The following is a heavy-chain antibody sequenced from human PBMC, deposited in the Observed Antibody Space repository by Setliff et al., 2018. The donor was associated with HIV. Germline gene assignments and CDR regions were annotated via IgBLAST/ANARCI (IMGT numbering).Heavy chain of an antibody. V-gene: IGHV3-9*01. D-gene: IGHD1-1*01. CDR3: AKDSLLEPFDY. J-gene: IGHJ4*02. CDR2: ISWNSGSI. CDR1: GFTFDDYA. Sequence: GGSLRLSCAASGFTFDDYAMHWVRQAPGKGLEWVSGISWNSGSIGYADSVKGRFTISRDNAKNSLYLQMNSLRAEDTALYYCAKDSLLEPFDYWGQGTLVTVSS.